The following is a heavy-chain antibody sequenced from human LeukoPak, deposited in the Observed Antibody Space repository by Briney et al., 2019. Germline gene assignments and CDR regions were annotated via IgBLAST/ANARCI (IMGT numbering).Heavy chain of an antibody. V-gene: IGHV4-39*07. CDR3: ARAGGGYYYMDV. CDR2: IYYSGST. Sequence: SETLSLTCTVSGGSISSSSYYWGWIRQPPGKGLEWIGSIYYSGSTYYNPSLKSRVTISVDTSKNQFSLKLSSVTAADTAVYYCARAGGGYYYMDVWGKGTTVTVSS. D-gene: IGHD1-26*01. J-gene: IGHJ6*03. CDR1: GGSISSSSYY.